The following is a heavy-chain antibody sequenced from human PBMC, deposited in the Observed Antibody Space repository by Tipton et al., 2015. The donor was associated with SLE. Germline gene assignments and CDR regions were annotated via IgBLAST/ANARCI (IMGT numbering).Heavy chain of an antibody. CDR2: ISYDGSTK. J-gene: IGHJ4*02. V-gene: IGHV3-30*18. Sequence: SLRLSCAASGFTFRTSGMHWVRQAPGKGLEWVAVISYDGSTKYYVDSVKGRFTISRDNSKNTLYLQMNSLRAEDTAVYYCAKGDSSSWYSTVSPFDYWGQGALVTVSS. CDR3: AKGDSSSWYSTVSPFDY. CDR1: GFTFRTSG. D-gene: IGHD6-13*01.